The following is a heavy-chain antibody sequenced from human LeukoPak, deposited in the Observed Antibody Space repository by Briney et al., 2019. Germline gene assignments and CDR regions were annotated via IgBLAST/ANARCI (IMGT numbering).Heavy chain of an antibody. CDR1: GHTFTDYY. CDR3: ASVWGPKSKYAFDI. V-gene: IGHV1-69-2*01. Sequence: ASVEISCKVSGHTFTDYYMHWVQQAPGKGLEWMGLVDPEDGETIYAEKFQGRVTITADTSTDTAYMELSSLRSEDTAVYYCASVWGPKSKYAFDIWGQGTMVTVSS. CDR2: VDPEDGET. D-gene: IGHD7-27*01. J-gene: IGHJ3*02.